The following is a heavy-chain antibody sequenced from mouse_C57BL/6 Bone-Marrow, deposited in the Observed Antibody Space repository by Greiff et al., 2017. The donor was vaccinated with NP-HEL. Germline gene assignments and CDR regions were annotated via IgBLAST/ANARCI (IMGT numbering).Heavy chain of an antibody. J-gene: IGHJ4*01. V-gene: IGHV1-69*01. Sequence: VQLQQPGAELVMPGASVKLSCKASGYTFTSYWMHWVKQRPGQGLEWIGEIDPSDSYTNYNQKFKGKSTLTVDKSSSTAYMQLSSLTSEDSAVYYWARRKVYYYGSSLYAMDDWGQGTSVTVAS. D-gene: IGHD1-1*01. CDR2: IDPSDSYT. CDR3: ARRKVYYYGSSLYAMDD. CDR1: GYTFTSYW.